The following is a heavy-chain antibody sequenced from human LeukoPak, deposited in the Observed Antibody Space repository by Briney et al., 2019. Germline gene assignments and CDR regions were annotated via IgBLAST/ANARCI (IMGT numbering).Heavy chain of an antibody. CDR1: GGSISSDY. D-gene: IGHD3-3*01. CDR2: VCYSGIT. CDR3: AKLLGWSGPINWFDP. V-gene: IGHV4-59*08. Sequence: SETLSLTCTVSGGSISSDYWSWIRQPPGKGLEWIGYVCYSGITNYNPSLKSRVTISVGTSKNHFSLKLTSVTAADTAVYYCAKLLGWSGPINWFDPWGRGTLVTVSS. J-gene: IGHJ5*02.